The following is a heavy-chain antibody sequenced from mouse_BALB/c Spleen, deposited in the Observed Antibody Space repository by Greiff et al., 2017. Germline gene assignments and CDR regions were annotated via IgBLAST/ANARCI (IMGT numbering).Heavy chain of an antibody. D-gene: IGHD1-1*01. CDR3: ARSYYGSRFAY. J-gene: IGHJ3*01. CDR2: INPSTGYT. Sequence: QVHVKQSGAELAKPGASVKMSCKASGYTFTSYWMHWVKQRPGQGLEWIGYINPSTGYTEYNQKFKDKATLTADKSSSTAYMQLSSLTSEDSAVYYCARSYYGSRFAYWGQGTLVTVSA. CDR1: GYTFTSYW. V-gene: IGHV1-7*01.